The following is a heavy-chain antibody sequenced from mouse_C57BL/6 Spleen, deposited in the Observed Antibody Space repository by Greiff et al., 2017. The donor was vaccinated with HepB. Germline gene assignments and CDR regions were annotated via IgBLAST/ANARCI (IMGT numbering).Heavy chain of an antibody. Sequence: QVQLQQPGAELVKPGASVKMSCKASGYTFTSYWITWVKQRPGQGLEWIGDIYPGSGSTNYNEKFKSKATLTVDTSSSTAYMQLSSLTSEDSAVYYCARSAYYSNYKDYWGQGTTLTVSS. V-gene: IGHV1-55*01. CDR1: GYTFTSYW. J-gene: IGHJ2*01. CDR2: IYPGSGST. D-gene: IGHD2-5*01. CDR3: ARSAYYSNYKDY.